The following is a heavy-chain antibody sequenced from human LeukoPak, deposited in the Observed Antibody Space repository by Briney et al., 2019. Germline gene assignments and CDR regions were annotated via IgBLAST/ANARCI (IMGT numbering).Heavy chain of an antibody. CDR1: GGSISSGGYS. Sequence: SETLSLTCAVSGGSISSGGYSWSWIRQPPGKGLEWIGYIYYSGSTYYNPSLKSRVTISVDTSKNQFSLKLSSVTAADTAVYYCALSLARGYSNPLAEYFQHWGQGTLVTVSS. CDR3: ALSLARGYSNPLAEYFQH. V-gene: IGHV4-30-4*07. CDR2: IYYSGST. J-gene: IGHJ1*01. D-gene: IGHD3-22*01.